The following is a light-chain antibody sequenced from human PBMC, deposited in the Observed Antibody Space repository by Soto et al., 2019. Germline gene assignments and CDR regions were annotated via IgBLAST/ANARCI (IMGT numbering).Light chain of an antibody. J-gene: IGKJ5*01. Sequence: EIVLTQSPGTLSLSPGERATLSCRASQSVSSNYLAWYQQKPGQAPRLLIYGASNRATGIPARFSGSGSGADFTLTINSLEPEDSAVYYCQQRSNWPSISFGQGTRLEIK. CDR1: QSVSSNY. V-gene: IGKV3-11*01. CDR2: GAS. CDR3: QQRSNWPSIS.